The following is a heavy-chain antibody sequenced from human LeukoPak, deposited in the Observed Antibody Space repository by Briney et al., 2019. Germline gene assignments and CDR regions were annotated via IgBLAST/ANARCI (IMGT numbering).Heavy chain of an antibody. CDR3: ARDLGPGQYDILTGYPGLDY. J-gene: IGHJ4*02. CDR1: GYTFTGYY. D-gene: IGHD3-9*01. Sequence: GASVKVSCKASGYTFTGYYMHWVRQAPGQGLEWMGIINPNDCSTSYAQKFQGRVTMTRDTSTSTVYMELSSLRSEDTAVYYWARDLGPGQYDILTGYPGLDYWGQGTLVTVSS. V-gene: IGHV1-46*01. CDR2: INPNDCST.